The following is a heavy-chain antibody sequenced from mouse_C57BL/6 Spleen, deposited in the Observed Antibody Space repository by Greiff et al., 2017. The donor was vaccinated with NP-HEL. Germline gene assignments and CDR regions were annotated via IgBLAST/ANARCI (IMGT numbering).Heavy chain of an antibody. V-gene: IGHV3-6*01. CDR2: ISYDGSN. CDR3: AREGGVFGDCDY. Sequence: ESGPGLVKPSQSLSLTCSVTGYSITSGYYWNWIRQFPGNKLEWMGYISYDGSNNYNPSLKNRISITRDTSKNQFFLKLNSVTTEDTATYYCAREGGVFGDCDYWGQGTTLTVSS. CDR1: GYSITSGYY. J-gene: IGHJ2*01.